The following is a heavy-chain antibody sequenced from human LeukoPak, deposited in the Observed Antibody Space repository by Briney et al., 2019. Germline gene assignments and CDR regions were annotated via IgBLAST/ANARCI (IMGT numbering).Heavy chain of an antibody. CDR3: ARDLWRDYYGSGSVNWFDP. CDR1: GYSISSGYY. V-gene: IGHV4-38-2*02. CDR2: IYHSGST. J-gene: IGHJ5*02. Sequence: SETLSLTCAVSGYSISSGYYWGWIRQPPGKGLEWIGRIYHSGSTYYNPSLKSRVTISVDTSKNQFPLKLSSVTAADTAVYYCARDLWRDYYGSGSVNWFDPWGQGTLVTVSS. D-gene: IGHD3-10*01.